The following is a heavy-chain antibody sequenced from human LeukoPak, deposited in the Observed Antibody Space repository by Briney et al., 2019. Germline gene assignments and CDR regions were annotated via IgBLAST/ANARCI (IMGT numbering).Heavy chain of an antibody. CDR3: ARGYSSGWDPFGYYYYGMDV. Sequence: SETLSLTCTVSGGSISSYYWSWIRQPPGKGLEWIGYIYYSGSTNYNPSLKSRVTISVDTSKNQFSLKLSSVTAADTAVYYCARGYSSGWDPFGYYYYGMDVWGQGTTVTVSS. D-gene: IGHD6-19*01. CDR2: IYYSGST. J-gene: IGHJ6*02. CDR1: GGSISSYY. V-gene: IGHV4-59*01.